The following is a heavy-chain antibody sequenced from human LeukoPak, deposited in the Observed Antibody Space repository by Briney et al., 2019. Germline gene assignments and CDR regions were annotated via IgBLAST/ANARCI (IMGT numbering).Heavy chain of an antibody. J-gene: IGHJ4*02. CDR2: VYSSGVG. Sequence: SETLSLTCTVSGGSLTGYYWNWIRQPAGQGLEWLGRVYSSGVGNYNPSLTSRVTMSVDTSKNQFSLKLTSLTAADTAVYYCAREEFLHEIDSSGYFVYWGQGTLVTVSS. D-gene: IGHD3-22*01. CDR1: GGSLTGYY. V-gene: IGHV4-4*07. CDR3: AREEFLHEIDSSGYFVY.